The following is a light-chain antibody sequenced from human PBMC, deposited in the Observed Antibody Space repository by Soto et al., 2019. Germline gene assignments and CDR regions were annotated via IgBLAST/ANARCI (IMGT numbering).Light chain of an antibody. CDR1: SSDVGAYNY. CDR3: SSYTSATTDV. CDR2: DVS. J-gene: IGLJ1*01. V-gene: IGLV2-14*01. Sequence: QSALTQPASVSGSPGQSITISCTGTSSDVGAYNYDSWYQQYPGEAPRVIIYDVSHRPAGVSNRFSGSKSGNTASLTISGLQTQDDADYYCSSYTSATTDVFGTGTKLTV.